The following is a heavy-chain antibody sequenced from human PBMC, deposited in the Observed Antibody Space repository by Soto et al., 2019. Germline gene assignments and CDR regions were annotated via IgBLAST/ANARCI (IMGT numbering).Heavy chain of an antibody. J-gene: IGHJ6*02. V-gene: IGHV1-69*13. D-gene: IGHD2-2*01. Sequence: SVKVSCKASGGTFSSYAISWVRQAPGQGLEWMGGIIPIFGTANYAQKFQGRVTITADESTSTAYMELSSLRSEDTAVYYCARRYCSSTSCYFSTYYGMDVWSQGTTVTVSS. CDR1: GGTFSSYA. CDR3: ARRYCSSTSCYFSTYYGMDV. CDR2: IIPIFGTA.